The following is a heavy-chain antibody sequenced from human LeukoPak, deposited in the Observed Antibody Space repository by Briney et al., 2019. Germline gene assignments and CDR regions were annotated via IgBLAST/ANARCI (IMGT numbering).Heavy chain of an antibody. CDR1: GGSFSGYY. J-gene: IGHJ4*02. CDR3: ANLIAVAGTLYDY. CDR2: INHSGST. Sequence: SETLSLTCAVYGGSFSGYYWSWIRQPPGKGLEWIGEINHSGSTNYNPSLKSRVTISVDTSKNQFSLKLSSVTAADTAVYYCANLIAVAGTLYDYWGQGTLVTVSS. D-gene: IGHD6-19*01. V-gene: IGHV4-34*01.